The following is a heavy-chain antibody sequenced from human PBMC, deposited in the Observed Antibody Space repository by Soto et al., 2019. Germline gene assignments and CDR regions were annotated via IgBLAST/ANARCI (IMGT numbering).Heavy chain of an antibody. D-gene: IGHD2-21*01. J-gene: IGHJ5*02. Sequence: QVQLVQSGAEVKKPGSSVKVSCKTSGGTFSDYAFTWVRRAPGQGLEWMGGIIPMFGVTNYAQKFQGRVTITADGSTRTPYGDLGSLVWGDPPFSSCARASIRYWGGYGCYRYNCSALWGRGPLVPVPS. CDR2: IIPMFGVT. CDR3: ARASIRYWGGYGCYRYNCSAL. V-gene: IGHV1-69*12. CDR1: GGTFSDYA.